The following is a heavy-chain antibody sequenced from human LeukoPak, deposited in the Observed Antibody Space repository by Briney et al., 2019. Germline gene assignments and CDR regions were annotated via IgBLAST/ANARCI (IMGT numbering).Heavy chain of an antibody. J-gene: IGHJ4*02. V-gene: IGHV1-2*02. Sequence: ASVKVSCKPSGYTFIDYYIHWVRQAPGQGLEWMGWINPNSGATKYAQKFQGRVSMTRDTSINTAYMDLTNLRSDDTAIFYCARVKKLMPEFEFWGQGTLVTVSS. D-gene: IGHD2-2*01. CDR1: GYTFIDYY. CDR2: INPNSGAT. CDR3: ARVKKLMPEFEF.